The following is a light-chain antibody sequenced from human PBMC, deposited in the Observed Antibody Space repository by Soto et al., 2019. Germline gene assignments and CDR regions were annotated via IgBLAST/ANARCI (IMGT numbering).Light chain of an antibody. CDR1: QSISSW. Sequence: DIQMTQSPSTLSASVGDRVTITCRASQSISSWLAWYQQKPGEAPKLLIYDASNLESRVPSRFSGNGSGTEFTLTISSLQPDDFATYYCQQYNAYSPLTFGGGTKVEI. J-gene: IGKJ4*01. CDR2: DAS. CDR3: QQYNAYSPLT. V-gene: IGKV1-5*01.